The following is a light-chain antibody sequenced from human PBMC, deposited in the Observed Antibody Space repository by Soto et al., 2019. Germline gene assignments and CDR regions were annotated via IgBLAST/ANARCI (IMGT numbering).Light chain of an antibody. CDR1: QSVSSNY. Sequence: EIVLTQSPGTLSLSPGERATLSCRASQSVSSNYLAWHQQKPGQAPRLLIYVASSRATGIPDRFSGSGSGTDFTLTISRLEPEDFAVYYCQQYGGSPCTFGPGTKVEIK. V-gene: IGKV3-20*01. CDR3: QQYGGSPCT. CDR2: VAS. J-gene: IGKJ3*01.